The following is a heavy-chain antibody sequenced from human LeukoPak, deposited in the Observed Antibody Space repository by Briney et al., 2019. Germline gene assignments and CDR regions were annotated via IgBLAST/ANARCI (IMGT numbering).Heavy chain of an antibody. D-gene: IGHD3-22*01. CDR3: ARVLCSGDYCFFDY. J-gene: IGHJ4*02. Sequence: GGSLRLSCAASGFTFSSYWMHWVRQAPGKGLVWVSRIGGDGSSTDYADSVKGRFTISRDNAKNTLYLRMNSLRAEDTAVYYCARVLCSGDYCFFDYWGQGTLVTVSS. CDR1: GFTFSSYW. V-gene: IGHV3-74*01. CDR2: IGGDGSST.